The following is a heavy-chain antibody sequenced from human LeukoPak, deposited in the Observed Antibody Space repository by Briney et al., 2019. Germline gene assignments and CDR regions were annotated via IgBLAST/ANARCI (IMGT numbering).Heavy chain of an antibody. J-gene: IGHJ4*02. CDR3: AKGSLGSGGSYDDY. CDR1: GFTFSSYG. CDR2: ISGSGGST. V-gene: IGHV3-23*01. D-gene: IGHD2-15*01. Sequence: GGTLRLCCAASGFTFSSYGMSWVRQAPEKGLEWVSAISGSGGSTYYADSVKGRFTISRDNSKNTLYLQMNSLRAEDTAVYYSAKGSLGSGGSYDDYWGQGTLVTVSS.